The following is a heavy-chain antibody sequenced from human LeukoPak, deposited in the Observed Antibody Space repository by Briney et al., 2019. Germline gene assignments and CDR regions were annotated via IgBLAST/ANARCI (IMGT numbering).Heavy chain of an antibody. CDR2: LSSSGATI. J-gene: IGHJ4*02. V-gene: IGHV3-23*01. CDR1: GFTLSTYP. Sequence: PGGSLRLSCAASGFTLSTYPASWVRQSPREALECVSGLSSSGATIYYADSVKGLFTISRDNSKNMLYLQMNSLRAEDTAVYYCATYGSGTNYRKGFDYWGQGTLVTVSS. D-gene: IGHD3-10*01. CDR3: ATYGSGTNYRKGFDY.